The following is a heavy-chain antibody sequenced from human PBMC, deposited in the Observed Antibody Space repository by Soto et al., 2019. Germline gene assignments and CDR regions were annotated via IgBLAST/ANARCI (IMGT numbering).Heavy chain of an antibody. D-gene: IGHD4-17*01. CDR1: GGTFSSYT. CDR2: IIPILGIA. J-gene: IGHJ2*01. CDR3: ARASGQTVTTRRYWYFDL. Sequence: QVQLVQSGAEVKKPGSSVKVSCKASGGTFSSYTISWVRQAPGQGLEWMGRIIPILGIANYAQKFQGRVPITADKPTSTAYRGVSSLGSGATAVYSGARASGQTVTTRRYWYFDLWGRGTLVTVSS. V-gene: IGHV1-69*02.